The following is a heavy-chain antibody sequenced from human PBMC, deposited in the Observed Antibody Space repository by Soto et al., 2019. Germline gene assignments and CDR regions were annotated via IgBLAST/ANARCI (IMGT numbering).Heavy chain of an antibody. Sequence: PSETLSLTCTVSHGSVISDPSYWTWIRQHPGKGREWTGYINYRGNTYYRPCLKRRVSISIDTSQNQFSPRLNSVTAADTAVYYCTRSGYGSSDFDHWGQGTLVTVSS. J-gene: IGHJ4*01. V-gene: IGHV4-31*03. CDR3: TRSGYGSSDFDH. CDR1: HGSVISDPSY. D-gene: IGHD6-13*01. CDR2: INYRGNT.